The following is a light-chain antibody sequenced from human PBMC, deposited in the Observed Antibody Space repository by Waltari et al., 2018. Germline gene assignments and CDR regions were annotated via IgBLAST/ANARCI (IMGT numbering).Light chain of an antibody. CDR2: GAS. V-gene: IGKV3-20*01. CDR1: QSVTRT. CDR3: QHYLRLPAT. J-gene: IGKJ1*01. Sequence: EIVLTQSPGTLSLSPGARATLSCRARQSVTRTLAWYQQKPGQAPRPLIYGASNRATGIPDRFSGSGSGTDFSLTISRLEPEDFAVYYCQHYLRLPATFGQGTKVEIK.